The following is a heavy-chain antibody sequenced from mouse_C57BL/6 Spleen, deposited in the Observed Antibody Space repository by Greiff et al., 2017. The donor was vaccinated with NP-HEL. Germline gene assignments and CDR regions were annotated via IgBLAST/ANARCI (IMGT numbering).Heavy chain of an antibody. Sequence: QVQLQQSGPELVKPGASVKISCKASGYAFSSSWMNWVKQRPGKGLEWIGRIYPGDGDTNYNGKFKGKATLTADKSSSTAYMQLSSLTSEDSAVYFCAPLLHQEPLCAYWGQGTLVTVSA. V-gene: IGHV1-82*01. D-gene: IGHD1-1*01. CDR3: APLLHQEPLCAY. J-gene: IGHJ3*01. CDR2: IYPGDGDT. CDR1: GYAFSSSW.